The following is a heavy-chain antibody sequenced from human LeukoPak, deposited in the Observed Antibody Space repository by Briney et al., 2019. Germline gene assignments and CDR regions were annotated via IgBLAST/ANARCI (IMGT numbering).Heavy chain of an antibody. CDR1: GGSFSGYY. CDR2: INHSGST. CDR3: ARVTVAGTPDY. J-gene: IGHJ4*02. V-gene: IGHV4-34*01. D-gene: IGHD6-19*01. Sequence: SETLSLTCAVYGGSFSGYYWSWIRQPPGKGLEWIGEINHSGSTNYNPSLKSRVTISVDTSKNQFSLKLSSLTAADTAVYYCARVTVAGTPDYWGQGTLVTVSS.